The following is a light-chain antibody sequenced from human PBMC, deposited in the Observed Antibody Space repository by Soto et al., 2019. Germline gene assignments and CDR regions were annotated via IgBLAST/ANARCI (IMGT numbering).Light chain of an antibody. CDR2: GAS. J-gene: IGKJ2*01. CDR3: QQYGSSPMYT. CDR1: QSVSSSY. V-gene: IGKV3-20*01. Sequence: EIVLTQSPGTLSLSPGERATLSCRASQSVSSSYLAWYQQKPGQAPRLLIYGASSRATGIPDRFSGSGSGTDFTLTICRLEPEDFAVDYCQQYGSSPMYTFGQGTKLEIK.